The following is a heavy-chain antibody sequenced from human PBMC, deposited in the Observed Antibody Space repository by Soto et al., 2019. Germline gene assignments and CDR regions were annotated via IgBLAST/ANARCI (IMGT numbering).Heavy chain of an antibody. CDR3: ASDRWVRYRGYDGHFDY. CDR2: ISSGGTNI. CDR1: GFSFSSYE. D-gene: IGHD5-12*01. Sequence: EVQLVESGGALVQPGGSLRLSCEASGFSFSSYEMNWVRQAPGKGLEWISYISSGGTNIHYADSVKGRFTISRNNAKNSVDLQMNSLRAEDTAVYYCASDRWVRYRGYDGHFDYWGQGNLVTVSS. J-gene: IGHJ4*02. V-gene: IGHV3-48*03.